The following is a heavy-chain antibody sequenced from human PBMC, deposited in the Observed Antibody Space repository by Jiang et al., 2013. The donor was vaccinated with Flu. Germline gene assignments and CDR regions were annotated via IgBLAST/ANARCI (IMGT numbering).Heavy chain of an antibody. CDR2: ISAYNGNT. CDR3: ARIVISDGSGSETFDY. CDR1: GYTFTSYN. J-gene: IGHJ4*02. V-gene: IGHV1-18*01. Sequence: ASGYTFTSYNIDWVRQATGQGLEWMGWISAYNGNTNYAQKLQGRVTMTTDTSTSTAYMELRSLRSDDTAVYYCARIVISDGSGSETFDYWGQGTLVTVSS. D-gene: IGHD3-10*01.